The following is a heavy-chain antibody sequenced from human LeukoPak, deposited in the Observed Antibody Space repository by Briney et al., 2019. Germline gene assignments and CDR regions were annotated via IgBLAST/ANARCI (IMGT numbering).Heavy chain of an antibody. V-gene: IGHV1-2*02. J-gene: IGHJ4*02. CDR3: ARLRADHFDY. CDR2: INPNSGDT. D-gene: IGHD5-12*01. Sequence: GASVKVSCKASGYTFIGYYMHWVRQAPGQGLEWMGWINPNSGDTNYAQNFQGRVTMTRDTSISTAYMELSRLRSDDTAVYYCARLRADHFDYWGQGTLVTVSS. CDR1: GYTFIGYY.